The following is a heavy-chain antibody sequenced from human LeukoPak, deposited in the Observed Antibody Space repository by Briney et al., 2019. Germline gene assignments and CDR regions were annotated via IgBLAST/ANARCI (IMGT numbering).Heavy chain of an antibody. J-gene: IGHJ4*02. CDR1: GFTFSSRDW. CDR3: AKSVVNSGTYIPFDS. D-gene: IGHD1-26*01. Sequence: GGSLRLSCVASGFTFSSRDWMTWVRQAPGKGLEWVANIKQDGSEKNYVDSVKGRFTISRDKSTNSLYLQMNSLRAEDTAIYYCAKSVVNSGTYIPFDSWGQGTLVTVSS. V-gene: IGHV3-7*03. CDR2: IKQDGSEK.